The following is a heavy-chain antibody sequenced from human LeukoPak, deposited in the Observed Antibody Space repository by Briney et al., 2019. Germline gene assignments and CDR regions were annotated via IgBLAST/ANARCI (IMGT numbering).Heavy chain of an antibody. CDR2: ISSSGSTI. J-gene: IGHJ4*02. CDR3: ARGGVCSSTSCYRRHFDY. V-gene: IGHV3-48*03. CDR1: GFTFSSYE. Sequence: PGGSLRLSCAASGFTFSSYEMNWVRQAPGKGLEWVSYISSSGSTIYYADSVKGRFTISRDNAKNSLYLQMNSLRAEDTAVYYCARGGVCSSTSCYRRHFDYGGQGTLVTVS. D-gene: IGHD2-2*01.